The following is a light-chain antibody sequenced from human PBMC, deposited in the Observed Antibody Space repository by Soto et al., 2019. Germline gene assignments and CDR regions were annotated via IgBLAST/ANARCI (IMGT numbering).Light chain of an antibody. CDR1: SSNIGSNT. CDR2: SNN. Sequence: QSVLTQPPSASGTPGQRVTISCSGSSSNIGSNTVNWYQQLPGTTPKILIYSNNQRPSAVPDRFSGSKSGTSASLAISGLQSEDEADYYCAAWDDSLNGWVFGGGTKLTVL. J-gene: IGLJ3*02. V-gene: IGLV1-44*01. CDR3: AAWDDSLNGWV.